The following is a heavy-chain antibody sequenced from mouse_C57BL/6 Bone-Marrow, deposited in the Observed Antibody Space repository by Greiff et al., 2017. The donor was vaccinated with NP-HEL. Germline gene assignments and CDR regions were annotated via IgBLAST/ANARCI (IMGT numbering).Heavy chain of an antibody. V-gene: IGHV1-78*01. D-gene: IGHD1-1*01. CDR1: GYTFTDHT. Sequence: QVQLKESDAELVKPGASVKISCKVSGYTFTDHTIHWMKQRPEQGLEWIGYIYPRDGSTKYNEKFKGKATLTADKSSSTAYMQLNSLTSEDSAVYFCARPRVPYYYGSSFFDYWGQGTTLTVSS. CDR2: IYPRDGST. J-gene: IGHJ2*01. CDR3: ARPRVPYYYGSSFFDY.